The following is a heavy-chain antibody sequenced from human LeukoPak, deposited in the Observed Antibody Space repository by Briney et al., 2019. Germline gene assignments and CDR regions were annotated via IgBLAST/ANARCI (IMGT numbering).Heavy chain of an antibody. Sequence: PSETLSLTCTVSGGSISSYYWSWIRQPPGKGLEWIGYIYYSGSTNYNPSLKSRVTISVDASKNQFSLKLSSVTAADTAVYYCARPRGRYYYDSSGYSFDYWGQGTLVTVSS. CDR1: GGSISSYY. CDR2: IYYSGST. J-gene: IGHJ4*02. CDR3: ARPRGRYYYDSSGYSFDY. V-gene: IGHV4-59*12. D-gene: IGHD3-22*01.